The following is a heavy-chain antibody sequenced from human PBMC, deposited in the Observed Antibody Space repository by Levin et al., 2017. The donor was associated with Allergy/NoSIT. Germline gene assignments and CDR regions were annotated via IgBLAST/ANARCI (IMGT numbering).Heavy chain of an antibody. D-gene: IGHD3-9*01. CDR3: ARHMCPTYYDILTGYCGPFDY. Sequence: SETLSLTCTVSGGSISSSSYYWGWIRQPPGKGLEWIGSIYYSGSTYYNPSLKSRVTISVDTSKNQFSLKLSSVTAADTAVYYCARHMCPTYYDILTGYCGPFDYWGQGTLVTVSS. CDR2: IYYSGST. V-gene: IGHV4-39*01. CDR1: GGSISSSSYY. J-gene: IGHJ4*02.